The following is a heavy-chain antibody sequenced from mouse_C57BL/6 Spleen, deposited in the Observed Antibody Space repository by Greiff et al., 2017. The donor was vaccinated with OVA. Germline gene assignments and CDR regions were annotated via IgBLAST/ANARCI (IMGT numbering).Heavy chain of an antibody. D-gene: IGHD1-1*01. CDR1: GFSLSTFGMG. Sequence: QVTLKESGPGILQPSQTLSLTCSFSGFSLSTFGMGVGWIRQPSGKGLEWLAHIWWDDDKYYNPARKSRLTISKDTSKNQVFLKIANVDTADTATYYCARISYYGSSPPWFAYWGQGTLVTVSA. J-gene: IGHJ3*01. V-gene: IGHV8-8*01. CDR2: IWWDDDK. CDR3: ARISYYGSSPPWFAY.